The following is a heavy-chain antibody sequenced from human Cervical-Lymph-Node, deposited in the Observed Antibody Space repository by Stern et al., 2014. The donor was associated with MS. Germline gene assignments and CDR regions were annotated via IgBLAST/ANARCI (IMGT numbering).Heavy chain of an antibody. CDR3: ARLSTAVDF. CDR2: ISHSGDT. CDR1: GGSISSRY. V-gene: IGHV4-59*08. J-gene: IGHJ4*02. Sequence: QVQLQESGPGLVKPSETLSLTCAVSGGSISSRYWGWIRQPPGKGLEWIGLISHSGDTKYNPSLKSRVTISLSTSKNQFPLKVPSVTAADTAVYYCARLSTAVDFWGQGTLVTVSS.